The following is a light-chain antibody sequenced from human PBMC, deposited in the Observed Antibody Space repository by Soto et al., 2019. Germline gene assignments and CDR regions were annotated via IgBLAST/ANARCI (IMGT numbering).Light chain of an antibody. CDR2: DAS. J-gene: IGKJ4*01. Sequence: EIVLTQSPATLSLSPGERATLSCRASQSVSSHLAWYQQKPGQAPRLLIYDASNRATGIPARFSGSGSGTDFTLTISSLGPEDFAVYYCQQRSNWPLTFGGGTKVDIK. CDR1: QSVSSH. CDR3: QQRSNWPLT. V-gene: IGKV3-11*01.